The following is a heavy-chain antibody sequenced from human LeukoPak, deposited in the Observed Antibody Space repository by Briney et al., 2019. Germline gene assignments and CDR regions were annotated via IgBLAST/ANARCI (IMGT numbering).Heavy chain of an antibody. CDR2: LSGSGSST. V-gene: IGHV3-23*01. J-gene: IGHJ4*02. CDR3: AKDSPILTY. CDR1: GFTFSTYG. D-gene: IGHD3-9*01. Sequence: PGRSLRLSCAASGFTFSTYGMSWVRQAPGKGLEWVSALSGSGSSTYYADSVKGRFTISRDNSKNTLYLQMNSLRAEDTAVYYCAKDSPILTYWGQGTLVSVSS.